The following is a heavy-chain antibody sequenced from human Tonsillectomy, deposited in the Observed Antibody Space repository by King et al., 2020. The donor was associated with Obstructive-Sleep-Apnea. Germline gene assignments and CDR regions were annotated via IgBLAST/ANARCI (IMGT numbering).Heavy chain of an antibody. CDR2: VRYDGSNK. D-gene: IGHD6-13*01. Sequence: VQLVESGGGVVQPGRSLRLSCAASGVTFSSYGMHWVRQAPGKGLEWVAFVRYDGSNKYYADSVQGRFTISRDNSNNTLYRQMNSRRAEDTAVYYCAKNEPYSSRWYSSLNYYYYGMDVWGQGTTVTVSS. CDR1: GVTFSSYG. J-gene: IGHJ6*02. V-gene: IGHV3-30*02. CDR3: AKNEPYSSRWYSSLNYYYYGMDV.